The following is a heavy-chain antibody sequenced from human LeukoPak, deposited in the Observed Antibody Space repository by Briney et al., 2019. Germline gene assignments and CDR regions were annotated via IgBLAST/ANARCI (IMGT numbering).Heavy chain of an antibody. CDR1: GGSISSGSYY. CDR3: ARDHIRFLEWTPFDY. D-gene: IGHD3-3*01. CDR2: IYTSGST. J-gene: IGHJ4*02. Sequence: SQTLSLTCTVSGGSISSGSYYWSWIRQPAGKGLEWIGRIYTSGSTNYNPSLKSRVTISVDTSKNQFSLKLSSVTAADTAVYYCARDHIRFLEWTPFDYWGQGTLVTVSS. V-gene: IGHV4-61*02.